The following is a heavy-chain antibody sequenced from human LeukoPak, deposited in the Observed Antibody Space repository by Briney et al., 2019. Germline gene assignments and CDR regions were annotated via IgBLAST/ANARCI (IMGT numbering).Heavy chain of an antibody. CDR2: IYYSGST. J-gene: IGHJ5*02. Sequence: PSETLSLTCTVSGCSISSSSYYWVWIRQPPGKGLEGVGSIYYSGSTYDNPSLKSRVTISLDTSKNQFSLKLSSVTAADKAVYYCATRWDSGRYFGSLAWFEPWGQGTLVTVSS. D-gene: IGHD1-26*01. V-gene: IGHV4-39*07. CDR1: GCSISSSSYY. CDR3: ATRWDSGRYFGSLAWFEP.